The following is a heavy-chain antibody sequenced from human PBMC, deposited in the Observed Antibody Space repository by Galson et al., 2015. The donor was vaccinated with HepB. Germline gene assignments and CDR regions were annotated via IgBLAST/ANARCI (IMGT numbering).Heavy chain of an antibody. J-gene: IGHJ4*02. CDR2: IDWDDDK. D-gene: IGHD3-10*01. Sequence: PALVKPTQTLTLTCTFSGFSLSTSGMCVSWIRQPPGKALEWLALIDWDDDKYCSTSLKTRLTISKDTSKNQVVLTMTNMDPVDTATYYCARIPPHNYYGSGSYYNAPFDYWGQGTLVTVSS. CDR3: ARIPPHNYYGSGSYYNAPFDY. CDR1: GFSLSTSGMC. V-gene: IGHV2-70*01.